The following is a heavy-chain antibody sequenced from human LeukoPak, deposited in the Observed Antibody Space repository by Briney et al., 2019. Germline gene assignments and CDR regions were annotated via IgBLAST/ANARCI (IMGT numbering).Heavy chain of an antibody. J-gene: IGHJ4*02. CDR1: GYSISRSYL. CDR2: TSHDGSS. Sequence: SETLSLTCTVSGYSISRSYLWGWVRQPPGKAPEWIGSTSHDGSSYQNPFLKSRVTISIDTSKNQFSLKMTSLTAADTAVYYCVRGELGDFDNWGQGILVTVSS. V-gene: IGHV4-38-2*02. CDR3: VRGELGDFDN. D-gene: IGHD7-27*01.